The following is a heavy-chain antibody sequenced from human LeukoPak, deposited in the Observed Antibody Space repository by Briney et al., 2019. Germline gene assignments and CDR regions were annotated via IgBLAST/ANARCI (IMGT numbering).Heavy chain of an antibody. CDR1: GGTFCSYA. D-gene: IGHD6-19*01. CDR2: IIPILGIA. CDR3: ARDLIGYSSGWYYFDY. Sequence: ASVKLSCKASGGTFCSYAISWVRQAPGQGLEWMGRIIPILGIANYAQKFQGRVTITADKSTSTAYMELSSLRSEDTAVYYCARDLIGYSSGWYYFDYWGQGTLVTVSS. J-gene: IGHJ4*02. V-gene: IGHV1-69*04.